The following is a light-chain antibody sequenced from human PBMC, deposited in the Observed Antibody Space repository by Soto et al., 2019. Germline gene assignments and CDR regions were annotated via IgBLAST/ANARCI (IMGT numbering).Light chain of an antibody. J-gene: IGLJ2*01. Sequence: SYVLTQPPSVSVAPGETARVTCGGNNLETKSVHWLQQRPGQAPVLVIYYDTERPSGIPERFSGSTSGNTATLTISRVEAGDEADYYCQVWDSSSDHVVFGGGTKVTVL. CDR3: QVWDSSSDHVV. V-gene: IGLV3-21*04. CDR2: YDT. CDR1: NLETKS.